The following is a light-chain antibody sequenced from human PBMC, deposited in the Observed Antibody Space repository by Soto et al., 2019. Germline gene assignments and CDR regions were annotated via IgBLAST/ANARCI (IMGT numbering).Light chain of an antibody. CDR2: GAS. V-gene: IGKV3-20*01. CDR3: QQYGSSPLT. CDR1: ESVSDNY. Sequence: EIVLTQSPGTLSLSPGERATLSCRASESVSDNYLAWYQQRSGQAPRLVIYGASSRASAVPDRFSGSGSGAGFTLTIRRLEPEDFAVYYCQQYGSSPLTFGGGTKVEIK. J-gene: IGKJ4*01.